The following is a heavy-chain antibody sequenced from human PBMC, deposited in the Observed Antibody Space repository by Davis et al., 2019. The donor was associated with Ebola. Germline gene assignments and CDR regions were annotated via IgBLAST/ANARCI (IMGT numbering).Heavy chain of an antibody. J-gene: IGHJ6*02. V-gene: IGHV3-7*01. D-gene: IGHD3-16*01. CDR3: ARDLYYVLGYGMDV. Sequence: YSVKGRFTISRDNAKNSLYLQMNSLRAEDTAVYYCARDLYYVLGYGMDVWGQGTTVTVSS.